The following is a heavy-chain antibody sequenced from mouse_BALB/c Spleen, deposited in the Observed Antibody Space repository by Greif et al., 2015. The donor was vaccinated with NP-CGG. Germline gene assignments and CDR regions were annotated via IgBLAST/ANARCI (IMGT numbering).Heavy chain of an antibody. CDR3: TRWNY. CDR1: GYTFTSYW. Sequence: LQQSGSELVRPGASVKLSCKASGYTFTSYWMHWVKQRPGQGLEWIGNIYPGSGSTNYDEKFKSKATLTVDTSSSTAYMQLSSLTSEDSAVYYCTRWNYWGQGTLVTVSA. CDR2: IYPGSGST. V-gene: IGHV1S22*01. J-gene: IGHJ3*01.